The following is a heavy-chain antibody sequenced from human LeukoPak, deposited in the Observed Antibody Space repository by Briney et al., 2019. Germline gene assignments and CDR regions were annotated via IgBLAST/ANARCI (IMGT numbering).Heavy chain of an antibody. J-gene: IGHJ4*02. CDR2: IKQDGSEK. CDR3: ARGWYDILTGRDYFDY. V-gene: IGHV3-7*01. CDR1: GFTFSSYW. D-gene: IGHD3-9*01. Sequence: GGSLRLSCAASGFTFSSYWMSWVRQAPGKGLEWVANIKQDGSEKYYVDSVKGRFTISRDNAKNSLYLQMNSLRAEDTAVYYCARGWYDILTGRDYFDYWGQGTLVTVSS.